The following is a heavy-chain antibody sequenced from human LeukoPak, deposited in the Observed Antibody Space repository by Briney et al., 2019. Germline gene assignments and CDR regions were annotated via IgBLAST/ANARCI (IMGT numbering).Heavy chain of an antibody. D-gene: IGHD4-11*01. Sequence: GGSLRLSCAASGFTFSTYSMTWVRQAPGKGLEWVSSVSNSNIYKYYADSVKGRFTISRDNAKNSLYLQMNSLRGEDTAVYYCAKWNTVTTEFDPWGQGTLVTVSS. J-gene: IGHJ5*02. CDR2: VSNSNIYK. V-gene: IGHV3-21*01. CDR1: GFTFSTYS. CDR3: AKWNTVTTEFDP.